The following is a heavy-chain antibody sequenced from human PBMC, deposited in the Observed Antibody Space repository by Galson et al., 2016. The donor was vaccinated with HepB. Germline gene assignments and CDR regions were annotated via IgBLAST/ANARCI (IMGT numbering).Heavy chain of an antibody. CDR3: ARVREQQLLDAFDI. CDR2: ISSGSSYI. CDR1: GFTFTRYN. J-gene: IGHJ3*02. D-gene: IGHD6-13*01. Sequence: LRLSCATSGFTFTRYNMNWVRQAPGKGLEWVSSISSGSSYIYYADSVKGRFTVSRDNVKKSLYLQMNSLRPEDTAVYYCARVREQQLLDAFDIWGQGTMVTVSS. V-gene: IGHV3-21*01.